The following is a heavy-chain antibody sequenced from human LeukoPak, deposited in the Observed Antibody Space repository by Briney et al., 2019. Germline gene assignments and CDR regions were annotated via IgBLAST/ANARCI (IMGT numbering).Heavy chain of an antibody. CDR2: INPNSGGT. CDR1: GYTFTDYH. CDR3: ARFGSGWYRAIDY. D-gene: IGHD6-19*01. V-gene: IGHV1-2*02. Sequence: ASVKVSCKASGYTFTDYHIHWLRQAPGQGLEWMGWINPNSGGTNYAQKFQGRVTMTRDTSISTAYMELSRLRSDDTAVYYCARFGSGWYRAIDYWGQGTLVTVSS. J-gene: IGHJ4*02.